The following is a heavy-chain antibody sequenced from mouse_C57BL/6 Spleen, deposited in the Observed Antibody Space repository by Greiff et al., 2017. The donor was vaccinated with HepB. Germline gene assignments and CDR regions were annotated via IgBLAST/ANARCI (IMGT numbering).Heavy chain of an antibody. CDR3: AREEYDYDSFGY. CDR1: GYTFTDYN. CDR2: INPNNGGT. Sequence: VQLQQSGPELVKPGASVKMSCKASGYTFTDYNMHWVKQSHGKSLEWIGYINPNNGGTSYNQKFKGKATLTVNKSSSTAYMELRSLTSEDSAVYYCAREEYDYDSFGYWGQGTLVTVSA. V-gene: IGHV1-22*01. J-gene: IGHJ3*01. D-gene: IGHD2-4*01.